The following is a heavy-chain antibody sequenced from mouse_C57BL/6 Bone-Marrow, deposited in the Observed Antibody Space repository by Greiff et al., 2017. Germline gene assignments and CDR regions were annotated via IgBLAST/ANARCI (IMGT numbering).Heavy chain of an antibody. V-gene: IGHV1-69*01. D-gene: IGHD2-2*01. Sequence: QVQLQQPGAGLVMPGASVKLSCKASGYTFTSYWMHWVQQMPGQGLEWIGEIDPSDSYTNSNQKFKGKSTLTIAKSYSTAYMQLSSLTSEDSAVDYGARGAFWDGYAHWYFDVWGTGTTVTVSS. CDR2: IDPSDSYT. CDR1: GYTFTSYW. J-gene: IGHJ1*03. CDR3: ARGAFWDGYAHWYFDV.